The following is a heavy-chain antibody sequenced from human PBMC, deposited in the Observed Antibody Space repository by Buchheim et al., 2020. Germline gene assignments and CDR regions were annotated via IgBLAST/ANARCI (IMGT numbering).Heavy chain of an antibody. Sequence: EVQLVQSGEEVKKSGESLKISCQGSGYTFGHHWIAWVRQQPGKGLEWMGMIFPDDSDTKYSLSFEGQITISADESISTAYLEWSGLQASDTGIYYCARSHCPNGICYLVGFDFWGQGT. V-gene: IGHV5-51*01. J-gene: IGHJ4*02. CDR1: GYTFGHHW. CDR3: ARSHCPNGICYLVGFDF. D-gene: IGHD2-8*01. CDR2: IFPDDSDT.